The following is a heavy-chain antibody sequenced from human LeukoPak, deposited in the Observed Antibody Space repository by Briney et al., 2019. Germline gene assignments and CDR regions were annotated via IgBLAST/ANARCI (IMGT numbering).Heavy chain of an antibody. CDR1: GFTFSSYA. Sequence: GGTLRLSCTASGFTFSSYAMGWVRQAPGKGLVWVSSISADGGVSYYGDSVKGRFTISRDNSKNTLYLQMNSLRVDDTAVYSCAKIGPLSNNFDNWGQGALVTVSS. J-gene: IGHJ4*02. V-gene: IGHV3-23*01. D-gene: IGHD1-14*01. CDR3: AKIGPLSNNFDN. CDR2: ISADGGVS.